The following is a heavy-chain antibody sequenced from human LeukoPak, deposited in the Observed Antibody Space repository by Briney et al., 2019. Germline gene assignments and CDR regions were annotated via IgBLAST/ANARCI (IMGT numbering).Heavy chain of an antibody. V-gene: IGHV4-61*02. CDR1: GGSISSGSYY. CDR2: IYTSGST. J-gene: IGHJ3*02. CDR3: ARDWDSFSEWSPHAFDI. D-gene: IGHD3-3*01. Sequence: PSQTLSLTCTVSGGSISSGSYYWSWIRQPAGKGLEWIGRIYTSGSTNYNPSLKSRVTISVDTSKNQFSLKLSSVTAADTAVYYCARDWDSFSEWSPHAFDIWGQGTMVTVSS.